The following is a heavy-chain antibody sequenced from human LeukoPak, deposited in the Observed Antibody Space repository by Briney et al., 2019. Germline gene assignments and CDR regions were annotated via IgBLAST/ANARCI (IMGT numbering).Heavy chain of an antibody. V-gene: IGHV1-2*02. CDR2: INPNSGGT. D-gene: IGHD2-2*02. J-gene: IGHJ6*03. Sequence: ASVKVSCKASGYTFTGYYMHWVRQAPRQGLEWMGWINPNSGGTNYAQKFQGRVTMTRDTSISTAYMELSRLRSDDTAVYYCARHIVVVPAAIQSFYYYYMDVWGKGTTVTVSS. CDR3: ARHIVVVPAAIQSFYYYYMDV. CDR1: GYTFTGYY.